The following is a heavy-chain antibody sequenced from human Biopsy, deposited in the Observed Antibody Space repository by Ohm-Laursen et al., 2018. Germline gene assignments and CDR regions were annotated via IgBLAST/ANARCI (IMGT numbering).Heavy chain of an antibody. Sequence: TLSLTCGVSGASMTDYFWSWIWQPAGKGLEWIGRAYPSGTTYYNPPLKGRVTISIDASKNQLSLEVTSVTAADTAVFYCAGSRGHYFNGLDVWGQGTTVIVSS. CDR2: AYPSGTT. D-gene: IGHD3-10*01. CDR1: GASMTDYF. J-gene: IGHJ6*02. CDR3: AGSRGHYFNGLDV. V-gene: IGHV4-59*10.